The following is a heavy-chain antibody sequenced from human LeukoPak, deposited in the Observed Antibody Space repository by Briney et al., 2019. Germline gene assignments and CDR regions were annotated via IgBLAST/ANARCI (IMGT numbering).Heavy chain of an antibody. CDR3: ARAEVGVAAAGTAYDAFDI. CDR2: IYYSGST. V-gene: IGHV4-30-4*08. D-gene: IGHD6-13*01. Sequence: SETLSLTCTVSGDSISSGDYYWSWIRQPPGKGLEWIGYIYYSGSTYYNPSLKSRVTISVDTSKNQFSLKLSSVTAADTAVYYCARAEVGVAAAGTAYDAFDIWGQGTMVTVSS. CDR1: GDSISSGDYY. J-gene: IGHJ3*02.